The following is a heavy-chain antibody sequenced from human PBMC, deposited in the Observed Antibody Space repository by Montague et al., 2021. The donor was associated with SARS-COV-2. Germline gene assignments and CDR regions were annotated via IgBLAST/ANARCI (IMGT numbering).Heavy chain of an antibody. V-gene: IGHV4-38-2*02. CDR1: GYSINSNYY. CDR2: SYHSGTT. Sequence: TLSLTCTVSGYSINSNYYWGWIRQPPGKGLEWIGCSYHSGTTHYHPSLKSRVTISLDTSNNHFSLKVTSVTAADTAVYYCARAPYYGPGKPYQFDFWGRGTLVTVSS. D-gene: IGHD3-10*01. CDR3: ARAPYYGPGKPYQFDF. J-gene: IGHJ4*02.